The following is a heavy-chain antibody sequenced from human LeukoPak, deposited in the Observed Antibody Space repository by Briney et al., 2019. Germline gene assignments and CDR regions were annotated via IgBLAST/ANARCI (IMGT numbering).Heavy chain of an antibody. V-gene: IGHV1-18*04. J-gene: IGHJ3*02. Sequence: GASVKVSCKASGYTFTSYYMHWVRQAPGQGLEWMGWISAYNGNTNYAQKLQGRVTMTTDTSTSTAYMELRSLRSDDTAVYYCARRSYYYDSSGYYYESAFDIWGQGTMVTVSS. D-gene: IGHD3-22*01. CDR3: ARRSYYYDSSGYYYESAFDI. CDR1: GYTFTSYY. CDR2: ISAYNGNT.